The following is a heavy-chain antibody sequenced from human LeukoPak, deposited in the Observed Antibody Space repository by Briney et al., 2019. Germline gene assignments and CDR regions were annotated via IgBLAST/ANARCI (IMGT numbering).Heavy chain of an antibody. CDR2: ISYDGSNK. CDR1: GFTFSSYG. D-gene: IGHD3-10*01. Sequence: GRSLRLSCAASGFTFSSYGMHWVRQAPGKGLEWVAVISYDGSNKYYADSVKGRFTISRDNSKNTLYLQMNSLRAEDTAVYYCAREAYYYGSGSYYGEWFDPWGQGTLVTVSS. V-gene: IGHV3-30*03. CDR3: AREAYYYGSGSYYGEWFDP. J-gene: IGHJ5*02.